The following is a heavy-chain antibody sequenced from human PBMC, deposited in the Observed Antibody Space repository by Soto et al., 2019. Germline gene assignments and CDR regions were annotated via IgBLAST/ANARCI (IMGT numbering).Heavy chain of an antibody. CDR2: VNTYNGNP. D-gene: IGHD6-6*01. CDR1: GYTFTNYA. Sequence: QVQLVQSGVEVKKPGASVKVSCKASGYTFTNYAISWVRQAPGRGLEWMGWVNTYNGNPIYAQIFQGRVTMTTDTSTGTAYMELRSLKSDDSAVYYCARDSQYSTDWQRFDSWGQGTLVTVSS. J-gene: IGHJ4*02. CDR3: ARDSQYSTDWQRFDS. V-gene: IGHV1-18*01.